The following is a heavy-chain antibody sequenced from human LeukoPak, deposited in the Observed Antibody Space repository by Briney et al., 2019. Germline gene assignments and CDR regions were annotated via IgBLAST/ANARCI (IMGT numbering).Heavy chain of an antibody. CDR3: ARGEWWLDP. J-gene: IGHJ5*02. D-gene: IGHD2-8*01. V-gene: IGHV4-59*01. CDR1: GASISSDY. CDR2: IYYSGSA. Sequence: PSETLSPTCTVSGASISSDYWTWIRQPPGRGLEWIGNIYYSGSANYNPSLMSRVTISLDMSKNQFSLKLSSVTAADTAIYYCARGEWWLDPWGQGTLVAVSS.